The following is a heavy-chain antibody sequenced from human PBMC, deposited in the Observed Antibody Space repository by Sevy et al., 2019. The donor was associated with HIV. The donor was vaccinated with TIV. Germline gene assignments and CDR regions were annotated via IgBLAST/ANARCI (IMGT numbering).Heavy chain of an antibody. CDR1: GYTFTNYH. V-gene: IGHV1-18*01. D-gene: IGHD1-26*01. J-gene: IGHJ1*01. CDR3: ARAPSGSQGPGQYFHH. Sequence: ASVKVSCKASGYTFTNYHITWVRQAPGQGLEWMGWITAYNGNTNYAQRLQGRVTMTTDTSTSTAYMELRSLRSDDTAVYYCARAPSGSQGPGQYFHHWGRAPWSPSPQ. CDR2: ITAYNGNT.